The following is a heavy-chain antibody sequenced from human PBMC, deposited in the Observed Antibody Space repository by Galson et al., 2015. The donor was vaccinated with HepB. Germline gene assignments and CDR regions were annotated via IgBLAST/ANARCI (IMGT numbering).Heavy chain of an antibody. CDR1: GFDFNNCG. Sequence: SLRLSCAASGFDFNNCGMHWVRQAPGKGPEWVAVMWSDGSNKLYADSVKGRFTISRDNSNNTLYLQMNSLGAEDTAVYYCAREGKDGSGTYLDYWGQRTPVTVSS. V-gene: IGHV3-33*01. CDR2: MWSDGSNK. J-gene: IGHJ4*02. D-gene: IGHD3-10*01. CDR3: AREGKDGSGTYLDY.